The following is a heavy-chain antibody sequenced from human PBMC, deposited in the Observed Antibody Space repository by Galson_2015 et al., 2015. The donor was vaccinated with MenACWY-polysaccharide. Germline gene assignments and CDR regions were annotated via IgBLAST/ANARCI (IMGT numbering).Heavy chain of an antibody. D-gene: IGHD3-3*01. CDR1: GFTFSDYY. CDR3: ARGPDDFRSGYRFDY. J-gene: IGHJ4*02. V-gene: IGHV3-11*01. CDR2: ISSSGSTI. Sequence: SLRLSCAASGFTFSDYYMSWIRQAPGKGLEWASYISSSGSTIYYADSVKGRFTISRDNAKNSLYLQMNSLRAEDTAVYYCARGPDDFRSGYRFDYWGQGTLVTVSS.